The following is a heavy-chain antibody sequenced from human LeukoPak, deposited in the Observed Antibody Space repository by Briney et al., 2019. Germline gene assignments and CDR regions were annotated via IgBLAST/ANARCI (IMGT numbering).Heavy chain of an antibody. CDR2: ISSSQNTF. CDR1: GFNFRLYS. V-gene: IGHV3-48*01. D-gene: IGHD3-10*01. J-gene: IGHJ4*02. Sequence: GGSLRLSCVASGFNFRLYSMNWVRQAPGKGLEWLSYISSSQNTFYYAASVKGRFTISRDNAKNSLYLQMSGLRAEDTAVYYCAMGRPPGGWGQGTLVTVSS. CDR3: AMGRPPGG.